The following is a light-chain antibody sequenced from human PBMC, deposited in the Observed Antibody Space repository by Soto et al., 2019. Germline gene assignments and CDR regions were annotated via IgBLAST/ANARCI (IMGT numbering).Light chain of an antibody. CDR3: QQRSNWPLT. V-gene: IGKV3-11*01. J-gene: IGKJ4*01. CDR2: DAS. CDR1: ESVSSK. Sequence: EIVLTQSPATLSVSPGERATLSCRASESVSSKLVWYQQKPGQAPRLLIHDASTRATGIPARFSGSGSGTDFTLTISSLEPEDFAVYYCQQRSNWPLTFGGGTKVDI.